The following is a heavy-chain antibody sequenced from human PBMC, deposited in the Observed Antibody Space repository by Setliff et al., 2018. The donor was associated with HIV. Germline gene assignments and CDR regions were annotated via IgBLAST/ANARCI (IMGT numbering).Heavy chain of an antibody. D-gene: IGHD1-1*01. CDR3: AAEGNIFDL. CDR1: GYRFTNHN. V-gene: IGHV1-69-2*01. Sequence: GASVKVSCKASGYRFTNHNIHWVQQAPVKGLHWMGRVDPANGKTIYAEKFQGRVSIIADTSIDTAYMELNSLRSEDTAVYYCAAEGNIFDLWGRGTMVTVSS. J-gene: IGHJ3*01. CDR2: VDPANGKT.